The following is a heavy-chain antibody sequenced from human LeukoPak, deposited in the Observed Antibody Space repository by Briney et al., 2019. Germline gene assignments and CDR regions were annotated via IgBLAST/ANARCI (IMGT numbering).Heavy chain of an antibody. CDR1: GFSLSTSGVG. D-gene: IGHD2-15*01. CDR2: IYWDDDK. J-gene: IGHJ4*02. V-gene: IGHV2-5*02. CDR3: AHRGYCSGGSCYSGRYSDY. Sequence: SGPTLVNPTQTLTLTCTFSGFSLSTSGVGVGWIRQPPGQALEWLAVIYWDDDKRYSPSLKSRLTITKDTSKNQVVLTMTNMDPVDTATYYCAHRGYCSGGSCYSGRYSDYWGQGTLVTVSS.